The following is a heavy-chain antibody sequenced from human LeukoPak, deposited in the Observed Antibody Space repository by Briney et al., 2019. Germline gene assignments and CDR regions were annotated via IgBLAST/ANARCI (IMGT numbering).Heavy chain of an antibody. Sequence: SEPLSLTCAVYGGSFSGHYWSWIRQPPGKGLEWIGEIDHSGSTNYNPSLKSRVTISVDTSKNLLSLKVSSVTAADTAVYYCARLRGYSYGYVDYWGQGALISVSS. CDR1: GGSFSGHY. V-gene: IGHV4-34*01. CDR2: IDHSGST. J-gene: IGHJ4*02. CDR3: ARLRGYSYGYVDY. D-gene: IGHD5-18*01.